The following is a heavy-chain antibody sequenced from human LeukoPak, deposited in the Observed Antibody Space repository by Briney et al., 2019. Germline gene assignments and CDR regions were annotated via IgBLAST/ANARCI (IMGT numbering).Heavy chain of an antibody. Sequence: GESLKISCKGSGYSSTSYWIGCVRQMHGKGLEWMGIIYPGDSDTRYSPSFQGQVTMSADKSISTAYLQWSPLQASDTAMYYCARMYSSSHIFDYWGQGNLVTVSS. V-gene: IGHV5-51*01. D-gene: IGHD6-6*01. CDR3: ARMYSSSHIFDY. J-gene: IGHJ4*02. CDR2: IYPGDSDT. CDR1: GYSSTSYW.